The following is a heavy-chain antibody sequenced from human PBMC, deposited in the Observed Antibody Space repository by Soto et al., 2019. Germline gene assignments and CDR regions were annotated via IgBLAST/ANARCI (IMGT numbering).Heavy chain of an antibody. CDR2: FDPEDGET. CDR1: GYTLTELS. Sequence: ASVKVSCEVSGYTLTELSMHWVRQAPGKGLEWMGGFDPEDGETIYAQKFQGRVTMTEDTSTDTAYMELSSLRSEDTAVYYCATDGGFSRPTIPFYYYYGMDVWGQGTTVTVSS. V-gene: IGHV1-24*01. J-gene: IGHJ6*02. CDR3: ATDGGFSRPTIPFYYYYGMDV. D-gene: IGHD3-16*01.